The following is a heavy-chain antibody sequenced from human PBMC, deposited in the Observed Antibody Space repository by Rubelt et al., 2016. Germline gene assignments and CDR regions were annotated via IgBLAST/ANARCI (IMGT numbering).Heavy chain of an antibody. CDR3: ISYV. CDR2: IYANGNT. CDR1: GFSVSSKY. Sequence: EVQLVESGGGLVQPGGSLRLSCAASGFSVSSKYMAWVRQAPGKGLEWVSSIYANGNTHYADSMKGRFTISRDNSKKTVFLQKNSLGVDDTAVYYCISYVWGQGTMVTVSS. V-gene: IGHV3-66*01. J-gene: IGHJ3*01.